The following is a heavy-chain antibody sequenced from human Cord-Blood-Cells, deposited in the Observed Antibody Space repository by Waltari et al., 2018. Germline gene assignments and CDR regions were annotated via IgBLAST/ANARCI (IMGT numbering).Heavy chain of an antibody. CDR2: INHSGST. Sequence: QVQLQQWGAGLLKPSETLSLTCAVYGGSFSGYYWSWIRQPPGKGLEWIGEINHSGSTNYNPSLKSRVTISVDTSKNQFSLKLSSVTAADTAVYYCARRRLTGDGPPFDYWGQGTLVTVSS. CDR3: ARRRLTGDGPPFDY. J-gene: IGHJ4*02. CDR1: GGSFSGYY. D-gene: IGHD7-27*01. V-gene: IGHV4-34*01.